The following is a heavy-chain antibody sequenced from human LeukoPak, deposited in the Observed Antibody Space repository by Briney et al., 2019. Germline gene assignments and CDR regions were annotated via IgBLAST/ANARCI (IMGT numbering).Heavy chain of an antibody. D-gene: IGHD6-13*01. Sequence: SETLSLTCTVSGGSITSYYWSWIRQPPGKGLEWIGYIYYSGNTNYNPSLKSRVTISVDTSKNQFSLKLSSVTAADTAVYYCARSSSSWYGMDVRGQGTTVTVSS. CDR1: GGSITSYY. CDR3: ARSSSSWYGMDV. CDR2: IYYSGNT. V-gene: IGHV4-59*01. J-gene: IGHJ6*02.